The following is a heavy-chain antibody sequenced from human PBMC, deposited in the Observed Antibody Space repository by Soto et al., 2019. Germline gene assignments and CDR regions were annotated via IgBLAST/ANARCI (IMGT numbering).Heavy chain of an antibody. J-gene: IGHJ3*02. V-gene: IGHV1-69*13. D-gene: IGHD1-1*01. CDR1: GGTFSSYA. CDR3: ARAVWRTQLPHAFDI. CDR2: VVPILATA. Sequence: GASVKVSCKASGGTFSSYAFSWVRQAPGQGLEWMGGVVPILATANYAQKFQGRVTITADESTSTAYMELNSLGSEDTAVYYCARAVWRTQLPHAFDIWGQGTMVTVS.